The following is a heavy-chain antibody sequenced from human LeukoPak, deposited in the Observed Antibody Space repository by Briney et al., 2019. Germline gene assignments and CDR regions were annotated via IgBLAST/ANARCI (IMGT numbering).Heavy chain of an antibody. CDR2: IYYSGST. CDR1: GGSISSSSYY. V-gene: IGHV4-39*01. D-gene: IGHD3-22*01. Sequence: SETLSLTCTVSGGSISSSSYYWGWIRQPPGKGPEWIGSIYYSGSTYYNPSLKSRVTISVDTSKNQFSLKLSSVTAADTAVYYCASGTPYYYDSSGYFDYWGQGTLVTVSS. CDR3: ASGTPYYYDSSGYFDY. J-gene: IGHJ4*02.